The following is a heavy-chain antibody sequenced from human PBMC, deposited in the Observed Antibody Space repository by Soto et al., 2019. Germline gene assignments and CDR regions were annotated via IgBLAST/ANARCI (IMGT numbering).Heavy chain of an antibody. J-gene: IGHJ5*02. CDR1: GCTFSSYA. CDR2: IIPIFGTA. CDR3: ARPWDSNYGWFDP. D-gene: IGHD4-4*01. V-gene: IGHV1-69*13. Sequence: SVKVSCKASGCTFSSYAISWVRQAPGQGLEWMGGIIPIFGTANYAQKFQGRVTITADESTSTAYMELSSLRSEDTAVYYCARPWDSNYGWFDPWGQGTLVTVSS.